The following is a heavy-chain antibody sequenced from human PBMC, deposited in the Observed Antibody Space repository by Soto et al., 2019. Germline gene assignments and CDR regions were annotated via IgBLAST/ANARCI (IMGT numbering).Heavy chain of an antibody. V-gene: IGHV1-18*04. Sequence: QVQLVQSGAEVKKPGASVKVSCKASGYTFTSYGISWVRQAPGQGLEWRGWSSAYNGNTNYAQKLQGRVTMTTDTSTSTAYMELRSLRSDDTAVYYCARGAEVTHHYYYYYYGMDVWGQGTTVTVSS. CDR1: GYTFTSYG. CDR3: ARGAEVTHHYYYYYYGMDV. D-gene: IGHD4-4*01. J-gene: IGHJ6*02. CDR2: SSAYNGNT.